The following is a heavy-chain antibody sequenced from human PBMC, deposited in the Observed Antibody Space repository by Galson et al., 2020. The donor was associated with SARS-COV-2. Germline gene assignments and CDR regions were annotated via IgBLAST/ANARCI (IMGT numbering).Heavy chain of an antibody. CDR1: GGSISTNY. D-gene: IGHD5-18*01. V-gene: IGHV4-59*01. CDR2: NYFSGSP. J-gene: IGHJ2*01. Sequence: SETLSLTCTVSGGSISTNYWTWIRQPPGKGLEWIGHNYFSGSPNYNPSLKSRVTISVDTSKNQFSLKLSSVTAADTATYYCARLPWIELWLRGWYFDLWGRGTLVTVSS. CDR3: ARLPWIELWLRGWYFDL.